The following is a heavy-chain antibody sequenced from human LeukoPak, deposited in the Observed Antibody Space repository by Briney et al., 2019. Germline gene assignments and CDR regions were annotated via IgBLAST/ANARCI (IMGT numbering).Heavy chain of an antibody. D-gene: IGHD6-19*01. CDR1: GFTFSSYA. V-gene: IGHV3-30-3*01. CDR3: ARDPRYSSGWYPPYFQH. Sequence: PGGSLRLSCAASGFTFSSYAMHWVRQAPGKGLEWVAVISYDGSNKYYADSVKGRFTISRDNSKNTLYLQMNSLRAEDTAVYYCARDPRYSSGWYPPYFQHWGQGTLVTVSS. J-gene: IGHJ1*01. CDR2: ISYDGSNK.